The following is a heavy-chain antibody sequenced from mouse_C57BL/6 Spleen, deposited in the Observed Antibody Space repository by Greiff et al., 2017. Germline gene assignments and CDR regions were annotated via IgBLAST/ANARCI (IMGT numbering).Heavy chain of an antibody. CDR1: GFTFSNYW. V-gene: IGHV6-3*01. CDR3: PAYYLFAY. CDR2: IRLKSDNYAT. J-gene: IGHJ3*01. Sequence: EVKLMESGGGLVHPGGSMKLSCVASGFTFSNYWMNWVRQSPEKGLEWVAQIRLKSDNYATHYAESVKGRFTNSRDDSKGSVYLQMNNLRAEDTGIYYCPAYYLFAYWGQGTLVTVSA. D-gene: IGHD5-5*01.